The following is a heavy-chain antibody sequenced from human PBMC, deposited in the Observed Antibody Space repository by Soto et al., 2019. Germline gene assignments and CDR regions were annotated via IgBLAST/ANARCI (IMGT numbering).Heavy chain of an antibody. Sequence: EVQLLESGGGLVQPGGSLRLSCAASGFTFSSYAISWVRQAPGKGLEWVSAISGSGGSTYYADSVKGRFTISRDNSKNTLYLQMNSLRAEDTAVYYCAKSWGTGTRLGLNWFDPWGQGTLVTVSS. CDR1: GFTFSSYA. CDR2: ISGSGGST. V-gene: IGHV3-23*01. D-gene: IGHD1-1*01. J-gene: IGHJ5*02. CDR3: AKSWGTGTRLGLNWFDP.